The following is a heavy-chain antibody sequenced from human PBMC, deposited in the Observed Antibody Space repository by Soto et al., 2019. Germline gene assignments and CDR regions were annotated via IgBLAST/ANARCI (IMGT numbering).Heavy chain of an antibody. CDR2: IRNKANSYTT. Sequence: PGGSLRLSCATTGFTFSSYAMSWVRQAPGKGLEWVGRIRNKANSYTTEYAASVKGRFTISRDDSKNSLYLQMNSLKTEDTAVYYCARELLSCPYYYGFDHWGQANTLTISS. CDR3: ARELLSCPYYYGFDH. J-gene: IGHJ6*02. CDR1: GFTFSSYA. V-gene: IGHV3-72*01.